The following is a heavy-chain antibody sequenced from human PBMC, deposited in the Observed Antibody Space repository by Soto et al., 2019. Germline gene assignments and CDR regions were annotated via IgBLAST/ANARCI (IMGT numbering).Heavy chain of an antibody. CDR1: GGSISSSSYY. CDR3: ARLSYYYGSGSYYRHWFDP. D-gene: IGHD3-10*01. CDR2: IYYSGST. V-gene: IGHV4-39*01. J-gene: IGHJ5*02. Sequence: SETLSLTCTVCGGSISSSSYYWGWIRPPSGKGLEWIGSIYYSGSTYYNPSLKSRVTISVDTSKNQFSLKLSSVTAADTAVYYCARLSYYYGSGSYYRHWFDPWGQGTLVTVSS.